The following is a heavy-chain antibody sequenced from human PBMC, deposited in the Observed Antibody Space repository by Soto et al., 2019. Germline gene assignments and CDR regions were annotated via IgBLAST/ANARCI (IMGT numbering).Heavy chain of an antibody. D-gene: IGHD3-10*01. CDR3: ARDPLGSNVGFGYYYYGMDV. CDR1: GFTFSSYS. J-gene: IGHJ6*02. V-gene: IGHV3-21*01. Sequence: GGSLRLSCAASGFTFSSYSMNWVRQAPGKGLEWVSSISSSSSYIYYADSVRGRFTISRDNAKNSLYLQMNSLRAEDTAVYYCARDPLGSNVGFGYYYYGMDVWGQGTTVTVSS. CDR2: ISSSSSYI.